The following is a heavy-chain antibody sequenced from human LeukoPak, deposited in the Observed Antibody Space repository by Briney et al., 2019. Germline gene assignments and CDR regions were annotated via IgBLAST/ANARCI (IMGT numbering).Heavy chain of an antibody. CDR1: GFTFSNYW. Sequence: GGSLRLSCAASGFTFSNYWMSWVRQAPGKGLEWVANIKPDGSEKDYVDSVKGRFTISRDNAKNTLYLQMNSLRAEDTAVYYCARGATVTRDFDYWGQGTLVTVSS. CDR3: ARGATVTRDFDY. D-gene: IGHD4-17*01. V-gene: IGHV3-7*05. J-gene: IGHJ4*02. CDR2: IKPDGSEK.